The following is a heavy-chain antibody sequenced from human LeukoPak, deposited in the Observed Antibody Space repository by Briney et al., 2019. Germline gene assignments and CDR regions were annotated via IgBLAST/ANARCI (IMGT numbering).Heavy chain of an antibody. V-gene: IGHV3-23*01. CDR2: ITGDGGGT. CDR3: AKGNTAMVIWTYFDY. J-gene: IGHJ4*02. D-gene: IGHD5-18*01. Sequence: PGGSLRLSCAASGFTFRSYVMSWVRQVPGKGLEWVSAITGDGGGTNHADSVKGRFTISRDNAKNSLYLQMNSLRAEDTALYYCAKGNTAMVIWTYFDYWGQGTLVTVSS. CDR1: GFTFRSYV.